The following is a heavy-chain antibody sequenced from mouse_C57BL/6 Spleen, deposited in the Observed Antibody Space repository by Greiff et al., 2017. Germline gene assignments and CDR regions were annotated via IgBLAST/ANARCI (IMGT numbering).Heavy chain of an antibody. J-gene: IGHJ2*01. CDR1: GYTFTSYW. V-gene: IGHV1-7*01. D-gene: IGHD2-4*01. CDR2: INPCSGYT. Sequence: QVQLQQSGAELAKPGASVKLSCKASGYTFTSYWMHWVKHRPGQGLGWIGYINPCSGYTKYNQKFKDKATLTADKSSSTAYLQLSSLTSEDSAVYYCAKTICDYDRGDYWGQGTTLTVSS. CDR3: AKTICDYDRGDY.